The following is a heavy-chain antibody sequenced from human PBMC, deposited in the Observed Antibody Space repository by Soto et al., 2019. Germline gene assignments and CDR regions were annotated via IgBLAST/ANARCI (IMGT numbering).Heavy chain of an antibody. CDR1: GGSFSGFY. J-gene: IGHJ6*02. CDR2: INYRGDT. CDR3: ARAPNYDGMDV. Sequence: PSETLSLTCTVYGGSFSGFYWSWIRQPPGKGLEWIGEINYRGDTNYNPSLKSRVTLSVDTSRKQFSLKVTSVTAADTAVYFCARAPNYDGMDVWGQGTTVTVSS. V-gene: IGHV4-34*01.